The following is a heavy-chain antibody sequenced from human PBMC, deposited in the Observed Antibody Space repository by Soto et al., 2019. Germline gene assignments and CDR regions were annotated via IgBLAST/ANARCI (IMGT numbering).Heavy chain of an antibody. CDR2: INAGNGNT. J-gene: IGHJ4*02. V-gene: IGHV1-3*01. CDR1: GYTFTSYA. Sequence: QVQLVQSGAEVKKPGASVKVSCKASGYTFTSYAMQWVRQAPGQRLEWMGWINAGNGNTKYSQKFQGRVTITRDTPASTANMELSSLRSEDTVVYYCARGPGGPDGPGDYWGQGTLVTVSS. D-gene: IGHD2-15*01. CDR3: ARGPGGPDGPGDY.